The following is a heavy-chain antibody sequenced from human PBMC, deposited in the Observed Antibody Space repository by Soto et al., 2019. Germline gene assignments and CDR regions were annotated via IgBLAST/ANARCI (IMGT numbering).Heavy chain of an antibody. V-gene: IGHV5-10-1*03. CDR1: GYSFAGYW. D-gene: IGHD3-22*01. J-gene: IGHJ4*02. Sequence: EVRLEQSGAEVKKSGESLTISCKGSGYSFAGYWITWVRQMPGKGLEWMGRIDPSDSQTYYSPSFRGHVTISAAKSITTVFLQWSSLRASDTAMYYCARQIYDSDTGPNCQYYFDSWGQGTLVTVSS. CDR2: IDPSDSQT. CDR3: ARQIYDSDTGPNCQYYFDS.